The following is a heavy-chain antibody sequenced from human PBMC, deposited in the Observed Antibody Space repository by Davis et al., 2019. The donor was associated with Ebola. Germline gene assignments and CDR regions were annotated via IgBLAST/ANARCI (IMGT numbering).Heavy chain of an antibody. CDR1: GGSISSYY. Sequence: MPGGSLRLSCTVSGGSISSYYWSWIRQPPGKGLEWIGYIYYSGSTNYNPSLKSRVTISVDTSKNQFSLKLSSVTAADTAVYYCGRGGSGGYGMDVWGQGTTVTVSS. J-gene: IGHJ6*02. V-gene: IGHV4-59*01. CDR2: IYYSGST. D-gene: IGHD3-10*01. CDR3: GRGGSGGYGMDV.